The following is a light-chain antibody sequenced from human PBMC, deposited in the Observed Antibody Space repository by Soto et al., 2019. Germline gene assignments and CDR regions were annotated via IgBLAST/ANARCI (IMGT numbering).Light chain of an antibody. CDR3: QQYNSWPWS. Sequence: EIVMTQSPATLSVSPWERATLSCRASQSVSSNLAWYQQKPGQAPRLLIYGASTRATGIPARFSGSGSGTEFTLTISSLQSEDFAVYYCQQYNSWPWSFGQGTKVDIK. J-gene: IGKJ1*01. CDR1: QSVSSN. CDR2: GAS. V-gene: IGKV3-15*01.